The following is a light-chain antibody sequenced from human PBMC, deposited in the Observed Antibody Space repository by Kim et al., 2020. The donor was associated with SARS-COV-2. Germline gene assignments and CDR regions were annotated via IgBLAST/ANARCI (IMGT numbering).Light chain of an antibody. CDR3: QKYNSAPPFT. Sequence: SGGDRVTITCRASQGISNYLAWYQQKPGKVPKLLIYAASTLQSGVPSRFCGSGSGTDFTLTISSLQPEDVATYYCQKYNSAPPFTFGPGTKVDIK. CDR2: AAS. J-gene: IGKJ3*01. CDR1: QGISNY. V-gene: IGKV1-27*01.